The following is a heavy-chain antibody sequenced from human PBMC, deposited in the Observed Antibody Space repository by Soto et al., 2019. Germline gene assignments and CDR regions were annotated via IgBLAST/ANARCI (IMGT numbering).Heavy chain of an antibody. CDR3: ARGDYDSSGYYYDGYFDY. J-gene: IGHJ4*02. V-gene: IGHV1-69*01. D-gene: IGHD3-22*01. Sequence: QVQLVQSGAEVKKPGSSVKVSCKASGGNFSSYAISWVRQAPGQGLEWMGGIIPIFGTANYAQKFQGRVTITADESTSTAYMELSSLRSEDTAVYYCARGDYDSSGYYYDGYFDYWGQGTLVTVSS. CDR1: GGNFSSYA. CDR2: IIPIFGTA.